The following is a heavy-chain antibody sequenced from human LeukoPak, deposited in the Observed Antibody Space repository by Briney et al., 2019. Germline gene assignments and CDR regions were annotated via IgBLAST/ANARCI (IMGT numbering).Heavy chain of an antibody. V-gene: IGHV3-30*19. J-gene: IGHJ4*02. D-gene: IGHD4-17*01. Sequence: GGSLRLSCAASGFTFSSYGMHWVRQAPGKGLEWVAVISYDGSNKYYADSVKGRFTISRDNSKNTLYLQMNSLRAEDTAVYYCAREDGDYAPFFDYWGQGTLVTVSS. CDR1: GFTFSSYG. CDR3: AREDGDYAPFFDY. CDR2: ISYDGSNK.